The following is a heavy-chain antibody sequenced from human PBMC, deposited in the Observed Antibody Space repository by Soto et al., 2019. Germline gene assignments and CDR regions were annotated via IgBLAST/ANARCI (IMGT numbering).Heavy chain of an antibody. Sequence: ASVKVSCKASGYTFSSYGISWVRQAPGQGLEWMGWISIESGNRNLAQKFQGRVSLTTEKSTRTAYMEMRSLRPADTAVYYCASDQVAVAGADHWFYSGGQGTQVTVSS. V-gene: IGHV1-18*04. CDR2: ISIESGNR. J-gene: IGHJ5*01. CDR3: ASDQVAVAGADHWFYS. CDR1: GYTFSSYG. D-gene: IGHD6-19*01.